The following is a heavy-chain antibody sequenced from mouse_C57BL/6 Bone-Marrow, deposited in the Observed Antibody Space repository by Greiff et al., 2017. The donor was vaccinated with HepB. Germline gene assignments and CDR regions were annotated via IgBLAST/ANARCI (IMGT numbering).Heavy chain of an antibody. V-gene: IGHV1-59*01. J-gene: IGHJ4*01. D-gene: IGHD2-3*01. CDR3: ARRMAYYAMDY. CDR1: GYTFTSYW. CDR2: IDPSDSYT. Sequence: VQLQQPGAELVRPGTSVKLSCKASGYTFTSYWMHWVKQRPGQGLEWIGVIDPSDSYTNYNQKFKGKATLTVDTSSSTAYMQLSSLTSEDSAVYYCARRMAYYAMDYWGQGTSVTVSS.